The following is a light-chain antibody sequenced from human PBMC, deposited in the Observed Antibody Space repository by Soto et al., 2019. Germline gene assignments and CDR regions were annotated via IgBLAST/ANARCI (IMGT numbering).Light chain of an antibody. CDR1: SSNIGSNT. CDR2: SNN. J-gene: IGLJ1*01. Sequence: QSVLTQPPSASGTPGQRVTISCSGSSSNIGSNTVNWYQQLPGTAPKLLIYSNNQRPSGVPDRFSGSKSGTSASLAISGLQPEDEADYYCAAWDDSLNGYVFGSGTKVTV. CDR3: AAWDDSLNGYV. V-gene: IGLV1-44*01.